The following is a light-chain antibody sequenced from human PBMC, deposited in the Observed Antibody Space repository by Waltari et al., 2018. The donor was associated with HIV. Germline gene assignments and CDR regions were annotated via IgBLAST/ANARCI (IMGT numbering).Light chain of an antibody. CDR2: DLT. V-gene: IGLV2-11*01. Sequence: QSVLTQPRSVSGSLGQSVTITCTGTTSDLGGYDYVSWYQKHPDKAHKLIIYDLTHPTAGVPDRFSSSKSGTTASLTISDLRAEDEAQYYCCSYGGSHTYYVFGTGTMVTV. J-gene: IGLJ1*01. CDR3: CSYGGSHTYYV. CDR1: TSDLGGYDY.